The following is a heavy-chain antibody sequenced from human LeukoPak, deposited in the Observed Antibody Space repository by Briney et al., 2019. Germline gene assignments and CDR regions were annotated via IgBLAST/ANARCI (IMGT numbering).Heavy chain of an antibody. D-gene: IGHD3-22*01. V-gene: IGHV4-39*01. J-gene: IGHJ4*02. Sequence: SETLSLTCTVSGGSISSSSYYWGWIRQPPGKGLEWIGSIYYSGSTYYNPSLKSRVTISVDTSKNQFSLKLSSVTAADTAVYYCASLMIAVAAFDYWGQRTLVTVSS. CDR2: IYYSGST. CDR1: GGSISSSSYY. CDR3: ASLMIAVAAFDY.